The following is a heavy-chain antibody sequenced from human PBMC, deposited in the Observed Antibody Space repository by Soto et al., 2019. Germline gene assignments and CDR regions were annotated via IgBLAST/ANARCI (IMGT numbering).Heavy chain of an antibody. J-gene: IGHJ6*02. Sequence: ASVKVSCKASGYTFTSYDINWVRQATGQGLEWMGWMNPNSGNTGYAQKFQGRVTMTRNTSISTAYMELSSLRSEDTAVYYCARGSRGIAAAGTRDYYYYYGMDVWGQGTTVTVSS. V-gene: IGHV1-8*01. D-gene: IGHD6-13*01. CDR1: GYTFTSYD. CDR2: MNPNSGNT. CDR3: ARGSRGIAAAGTRDYYYYYGMDV.